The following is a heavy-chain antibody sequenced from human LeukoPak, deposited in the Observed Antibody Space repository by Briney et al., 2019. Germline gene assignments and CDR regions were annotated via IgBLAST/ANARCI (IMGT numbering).Heavy chain of an antibody. CDR2: GDHTGGT. V-gene: IGHV4-34*01. J-gene: IGHJ5*02. D-gene: IGHD2-8*01. Sequence: SETLSLTCAVYGGSFTGYYWSWIRQPPGKGLEWIGEGDHTGGTKYDPSLKSRVTISADSSKNQFSLKWYSVTAADTGLYYCAKNGQRGFSFDPWGQGTLVIVAS. CDR3: AKNGQRGFSFDP. CDR1: GGSFTGYY.